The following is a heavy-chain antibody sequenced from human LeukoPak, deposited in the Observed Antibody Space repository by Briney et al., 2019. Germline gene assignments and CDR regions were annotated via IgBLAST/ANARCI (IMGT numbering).Heavy chain of an antibody. D-gene: IGHD6-19*01. J-gene: IGHJ4*02. CDR3: AIPYSGGWAYDY. V-gene: IGHV1-2*02. CDR2: INPNSGGT. Sequence: ASVKVSCKASGYTFTGYYMHWVRQAPGQGLEWMGWINPNSGGTNYAQKFQGRVTMTRDTSISTAYMELSRLRSDDTAVYYCAIPYSGGWAYDYWGQGTLVTVSS. CDR1: GYTFTGYY.